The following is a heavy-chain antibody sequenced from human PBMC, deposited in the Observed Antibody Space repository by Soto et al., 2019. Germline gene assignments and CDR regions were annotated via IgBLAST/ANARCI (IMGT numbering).Heavy chain of an antibody. D-gene: IGHD6-19*01. CDR3: AREYSSGWGPKLGYYYYGMDV. CDR1: GGTFSSYT. V-gene: IGHV1-69*02. Sequence: QVQLVQSGAEVKKPGSSVKVSCKASGGTFSSYTISWVRQAPGQGLEWMGRIIPILGIANYAQKFQGRVTITADKATSTAYMELSSLRSEDTAVYYCAREYSSGWGPKLGYYYYGMDVWGQGTTVTVSS. J-gene: IGHJ6*02. CDR2: IIPILGIA.